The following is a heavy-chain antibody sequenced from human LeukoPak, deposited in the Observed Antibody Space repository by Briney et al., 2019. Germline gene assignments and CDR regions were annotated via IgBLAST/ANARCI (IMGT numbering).Heavy chain of an antibody. Sequence: GESLRLSCAASGFIFSSHGMHWVRQAPGKGLEFVSGINDNGVRTYYANSVKGRFTISRDNSKNTLYLQMGSLRAEDMAVYFCARDFNWAFDSWGQGTLVTVSS. V-gene: IGHV3-64*01. D-gene: IGHD1-1*01. CDR1: GFIFSSHG. J-gene: IGHJ4*02. CDR3: ARDFNWAFDS. CDR2: INDNGVRT.